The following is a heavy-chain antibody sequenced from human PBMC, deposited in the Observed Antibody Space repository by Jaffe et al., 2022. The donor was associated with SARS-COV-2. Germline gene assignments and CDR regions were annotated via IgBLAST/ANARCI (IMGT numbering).Heavy chain of an antibody. V-gene: IGHV3-23*01. J-gene: IGHJ4*02. D-gene: IGHD4-17*01. CDR3: AKNRDGDYRLGCDY. Sequence: EVQLLESGGGLVQPGGSLRLSCAASGFTFSNYAMNWVRQAPGKGLEWVSAISISGTTTNYADSVKGRFTISRDNSKNTLYLQLNGLRAEDTALYYCAKNRDGDYRLGCDYWGQGTLVTVSS. CDR2: ISISGTTT. CDR1: GFTFSNYA.